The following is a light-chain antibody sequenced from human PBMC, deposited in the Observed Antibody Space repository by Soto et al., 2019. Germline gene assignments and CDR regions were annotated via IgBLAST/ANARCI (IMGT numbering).Light chain of an antibody. Sequence: DIVMTQSPDSLAVSLGERATINCKSSQSVLYSSNNKNYLAWYQQKPGQPPKLLIYWASTRESGVPDRFSGSWSGTDFTLPISSLQAEDVAVYYCQQYYSIPWTFGQGTKVEIK. J-gene: IGKJ1*01. CDR2: WAS. CDR3: QQYYSIPWT. V-gene: IGKV4-1*01. CDR1: QSVLYSSNNKNY.